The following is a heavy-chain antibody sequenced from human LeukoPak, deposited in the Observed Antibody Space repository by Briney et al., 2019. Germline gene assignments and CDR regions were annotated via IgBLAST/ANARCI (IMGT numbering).Heavy chain of an antibody. D-gene: IGHD2/OR15-2a*01. Sequence: GASVKVSCKASGYTFTGYYMHWVRQAPGQGLEWMGWINPNSGGTNYAQKFQGRVTMTRDTSISTAYMELGRLRSDDTAVYYCARDNDYFNWFDPWGQGTLVTVSS. V-gene: IGHV1-2*02. J-gene: IGHJ5*02. CDR3: ARDNDYFNWFDP. CDR1: GYTFTGYY. CDR2: INPNSGGT.